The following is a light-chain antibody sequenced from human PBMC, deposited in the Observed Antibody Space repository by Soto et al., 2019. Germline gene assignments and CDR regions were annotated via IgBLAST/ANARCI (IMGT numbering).Light chain of an antibody. V-gene: IGKV1-5*03. CDR3: QQRGT. Sequence: DIQMTQSPSTLSASVGDRVSITCRARQRMSSWLAWYQQKPGKAPKLLIYRASSLESGVPSRFSGSGSGTEFTLTINSLQPDDFATDYCQQRGTFGQGTKVEIK. CDR2: RAS. J-gene: IGKJ1*01. CDR1: QRMSSW.